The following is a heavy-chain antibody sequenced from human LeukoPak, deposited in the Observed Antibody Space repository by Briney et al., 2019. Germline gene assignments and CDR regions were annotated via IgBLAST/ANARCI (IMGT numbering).Heavy chain of an antibody. D-gene: IGHD3-10*01. CDR3: ARATLWFGEYYFDY. CDR1: GDSISSTTYN. J-gene: IGHJ4*02. V-gene: IGHV4-39*07. CDR2: IYYSGIT. Sequence: SETLSLTCTVSGDSISSTTYNWGWIRQPPGKGLEWIGSIYYSGITYYNPSLKSRVTISVDTSKNQFSLKLSSVTAADTAVYYCARATLWFGEYYFDYWGQGTLVTVSS.